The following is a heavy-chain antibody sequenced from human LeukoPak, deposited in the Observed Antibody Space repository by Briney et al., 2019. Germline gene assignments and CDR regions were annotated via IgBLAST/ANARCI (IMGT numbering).Heavy chain of an antibody. D-gene: IGHD6-19*01. CDR2: IYYSGST. Sequence: SETLSLTCTVSGGSISGYYWSWIRQPPGKGLERIGYIYYSGSTNYNPSLKSRVTISVDTSKNQFSLKLSSVTAADTAVYYCARDTYSSGWYHGAFDIWGQGTMVTVSS. V-gene: IGHV4-59*01. J-gene: IGHJ3*02. CDR3: ARDTYSSGWYHGAFDI. CDR1: GGSISGYY.